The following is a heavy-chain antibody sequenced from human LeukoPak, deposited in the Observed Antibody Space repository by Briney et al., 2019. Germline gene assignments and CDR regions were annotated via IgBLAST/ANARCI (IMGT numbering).Heavy chain of an antibody. V-gene: IGHV4-61*01. CDR3: ARDFATMVRGVIYYYSMDV. CDR1: GGSISSSSYY. Sequence: KPSETLSLTCTVSGGSISSSSYYWSWIRQPPGKGLEWIGYIYYSGTTNYNPSLKSRVTISLDTSKNQFSLKLSSVTAADTAVYYCARDFATMVRGVIYYYSMDVWGQGTTVTVAS. CDR2: IYYSGTT. D-gene: IGHD3-10*01. J-gene: IGHJ6*02.